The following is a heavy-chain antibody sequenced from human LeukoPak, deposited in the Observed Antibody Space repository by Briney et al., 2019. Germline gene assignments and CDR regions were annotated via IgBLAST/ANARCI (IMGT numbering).Heavy chain of an antibody. CDR2: ISGSGGST. D-gene: IGHD3-10*01. CDR3: ANFYGSGSYPVSYFDY. V-gene: IGHV3-23*01. CDR1: GFDFYRYS. Sequence: GGSLRLFCAASGFDFYRYSMNWVRQAPGKGLEWVSAISGSGGSTYYADSVKGRFTISRDNSKNTLYLQMNSLRAEDTAVYYCANFYGSGSYPVSYFDYWGQGTLVTVSS. J-gene: IGHJ4*02.